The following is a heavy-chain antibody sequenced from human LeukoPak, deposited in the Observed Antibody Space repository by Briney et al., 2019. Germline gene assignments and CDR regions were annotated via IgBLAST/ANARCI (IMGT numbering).Heavy chain of an antibody. V-gene: IGHV3-30*18. D-gene: IGHD5-12*01. J-gene: IGHJ4*02. CDR2: ISYDGSNK. CDR1: GFTFSSYG. Sequence: PGGPLRLSCAASGFTFSSYGMHWVRQAPGKGLEWVAVISYDGSNKYYADSVKGRFTISRDKSKNTLYLQMNSLRAEDTAVYFCAKVNIVATIFDHWGQGTLVTVSS. CDR3: AKVNIVATIFDH.